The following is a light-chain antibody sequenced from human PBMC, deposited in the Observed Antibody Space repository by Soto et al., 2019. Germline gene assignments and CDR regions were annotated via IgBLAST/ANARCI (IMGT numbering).Light chain of an antibody. J-gene: IGKJ2*01. V-gene: IGKV4-1*01. CDR1: QSVLYSANNKNY. Sequence: DIVMTQSPDSLDVSLGERATINCKSSQSVLYSANNKNYLAWYQQKPGQPPKLLIYWASTRESGVPDRFSGSGSETDFTLTISSLQAEDVAVYYCQQYYDTPYTFGQGTKLEIK. CDR3: QQYYDTPYT. CDR2: WAS.